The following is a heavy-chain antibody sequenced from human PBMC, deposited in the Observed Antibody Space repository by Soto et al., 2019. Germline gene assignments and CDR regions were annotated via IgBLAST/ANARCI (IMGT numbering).Heavy chain of an antibody. Sequence: EVQLVESGGGLVQPGGSLRLSCVASGFIFNTYSMNWVRQAPGKGLEWVSHISSTSSTIYYAESVKGRFTISRDNAKNSLYLQMNSLRAEDTAVYYCAGASAWPEGAFDIWGQGTMVTVSS. J-gene: IGHJ3*02. D-gene: IGHD3-3*01. CDR1: GFIFNTYS. CDR2: ISSTSSTI. CDR3: AGASAWPEGAFDI. V-gene: IGHV3-48*01.